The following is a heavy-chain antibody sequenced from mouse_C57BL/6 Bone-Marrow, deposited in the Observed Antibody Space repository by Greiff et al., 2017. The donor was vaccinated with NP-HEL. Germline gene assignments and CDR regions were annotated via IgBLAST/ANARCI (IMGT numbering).Heavy chain of an antibody. CDR1: GFNIKDDY. J-gene: IGHJ2*01. Sequence: EVQVVESGAELVRPGASVKLSCTASGFNIKDDYMHWVKQRPEQGLEWIGWIDPENGDTEYASKFQGKATITADTSSNTAYLQLSSLTSEDTAVYYCTGHCDYWGQGTTLTVSS. CDR3: TGHCDY. CDR2: IDPENGDT. V-gene: IGHV14-4*01.